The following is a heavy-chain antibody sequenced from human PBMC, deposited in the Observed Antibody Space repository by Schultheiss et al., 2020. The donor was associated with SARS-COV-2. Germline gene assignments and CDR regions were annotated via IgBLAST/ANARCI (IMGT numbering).Heavy chain of an antibody. CDR2: IWYDGSNK. V-gene: IGHV3-33*01. J-gene: IGHJ6*02. D-gene: IGHD6-19*01. CDR3: ARDGYSSGWYWSDTRMKMDV. CDR1: GFTFSSYG. Sequence: GGSLRLSCAASGFTFSSYGMHWVRQAPGKGLEWVAVIWYDGSNKYYADSVKGRFTISRDNSKNTLYLQMNSLRAEDTAVYYCARDGYSSGWYWSDTRMKMDVWGQGTTVTVSS.